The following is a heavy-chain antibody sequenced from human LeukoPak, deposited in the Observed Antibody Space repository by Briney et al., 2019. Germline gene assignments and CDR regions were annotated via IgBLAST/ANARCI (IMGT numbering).Heavy chain of an antibody. CDR2: ISPSGGDT. CDR1: GYXFTTYY. D-gene: IGHD1-1*01. V-gene: IGHV1-46*01. Sequence: GASVNVSCKPSGYXFTTYYLHWVRQAPGQGLEWMGVISPSGGDTTYAQRFQGRLTMTRDTSTSTVYMEVSSLRSDDTAVYYCARGGTAVTTNYFDYWGQGTLITVSS. CDR3: ARGGTAVTTNYFDY. J-gene: IGHJ4*02.